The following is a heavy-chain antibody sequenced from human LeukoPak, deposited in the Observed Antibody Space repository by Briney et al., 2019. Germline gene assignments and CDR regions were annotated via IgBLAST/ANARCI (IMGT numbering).Heavy chain of an antibody. Sequence: GGSLKISCKGSGYSFTSYWIAWVRPMPGKGVEWMGIIYPGDSDTRYSPSFQGEVTISADKSISTAYLQWPSLKASYTALYYCARGKQQLVELDYWGQGTLVTVSS. CDR1: GYSFTSYW. CDR3: ARGKQQLVELDY. V-gene: IGHV5-51*01. J-gene: IGHJ4*02. CDR2: IYPGDSDT. D-gene: IGHD6-13*01.